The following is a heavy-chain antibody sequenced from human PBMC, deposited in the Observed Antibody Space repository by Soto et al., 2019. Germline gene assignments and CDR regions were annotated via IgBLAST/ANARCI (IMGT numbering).Heavy chain of an antibody. CDR1: GGTFSSYT. CDR3: ARAPMGSGWFPFDY. CDR2: IIPILGIV. V-gene: IGHV1-69*02. J-gene: IGHJ4*02. D-gene: IGHD6-19*01. Sequence: QVQLVQSGAEVKKPGSSVKVSCKASGGTFSSYTISWVRQAPGQGLEWMGRIIPILGIVNYAQKFQGRVTITADKSTSTAYMELSSLRSEDTAVYYCARAPMGSGWFPFDYWGQGTLVTVSS.